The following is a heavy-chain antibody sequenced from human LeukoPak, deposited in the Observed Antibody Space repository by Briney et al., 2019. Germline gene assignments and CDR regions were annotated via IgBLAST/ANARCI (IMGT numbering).Heavy chain of an antibody. CDR3: AKAAVYSNRWTPFDD. Sequence: GGSLRLSCEASGFTFNNFGMHWVRQAPGKGLEWVALMAGDGINIYYADSVKGRFTISRDDSKSTLYLQMNSLRPEDTAVYYCAKAAVYSNRWTPFDDWGQGTLVTVSS. J-gene: IGHJ4*02. V-gene: IGHV3-30*02. D-gene: IGHD6-13*01. CDR2: MAGDGINI. CDR1: GFTFNNFG.